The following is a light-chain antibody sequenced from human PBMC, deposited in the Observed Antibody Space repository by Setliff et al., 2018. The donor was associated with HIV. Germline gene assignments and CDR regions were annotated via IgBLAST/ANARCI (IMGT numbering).Light chain of an antibody. CDR1: NIGSKN. V-gene: IGLV3-21*03. CDR3: QVWDSSSDWV. CDR2: DDD. J-gene: IGLJ3*02. Sequence: SYELTQPPSVSVAPGKTARITCGGNNIGSKNVHWYQQKAGQAPVLVVYDDDDRPSGIPERFSGSNSGNTATLTISRVEAGDEADYFCQVWDSSSDWVFSGGTKVTVL.